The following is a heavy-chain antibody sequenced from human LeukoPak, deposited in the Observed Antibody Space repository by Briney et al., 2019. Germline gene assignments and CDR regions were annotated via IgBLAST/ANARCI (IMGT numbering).Heavy chain of an antibody. D-gene: IGHD4-17*01. Sequence: ASVKVSCKASGYTFTSYDINWVRQATGQGLEWMGWMNPNSGNTGYAQKFQGRVTMTRNTSISTAYMELSSLRSEDTAVYFCAKDGEGFTSDYWGQGTLVSVSS. J-gene: IGHJ4*02. V-gene: IGHV1-8*01. CDR2: MNPNSGNT. CDR1: GYTFTSYD. CDR3: AKDGEGFTSDY.